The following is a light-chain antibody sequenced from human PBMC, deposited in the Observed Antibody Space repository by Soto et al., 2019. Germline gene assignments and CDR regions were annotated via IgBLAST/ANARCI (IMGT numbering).Light chain of an antibody. J-gene: IGKJ1*01. Sequence: DIQMTQSPSTLSASVGDRVTSTCRASQSISTWLAWYQQKPGNAPKLLIFDASNLESGVPSRFSGSGSGTEFTLTIDSLQPDDFATYYCQQYNSDSRTFGQGTELDIK. CDR1: QSISTW. CDR3: QQYNSDSRT. CDR2: DAS. V-gene: IGKV1-5*01.